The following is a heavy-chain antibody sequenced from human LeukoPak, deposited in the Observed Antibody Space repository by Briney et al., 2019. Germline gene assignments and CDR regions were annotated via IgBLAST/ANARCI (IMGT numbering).Heavy chain of an antibody. J-gene: IGHJ4*02. CDR3: ARTPPGGVIVTPTQCFDY. CDR2: ISAYNGNT. D-gene: IGHD3-16*02. Sequence: ASVKVSCKASGYTFTSYGISWVRQAPGQGLEWMGWISAYNGNTNYSQKLQGRVTMTTDTSTSTAYMELRSLRSDDNAVYYCARTPPGGVIVTPTQCFDYWGQGTLVTVSS. V-gene: IGHV1-18*01. CDR1: GYTFTSYG.